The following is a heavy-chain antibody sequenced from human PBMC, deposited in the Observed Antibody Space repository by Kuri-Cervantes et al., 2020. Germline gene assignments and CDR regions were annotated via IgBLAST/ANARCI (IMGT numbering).Heavy chain of an antibody. D-gene: IGHD1-7*01. V-gene: IGHV1-8*01. CDR1: GYTFTSYD. Sequence: ASVKVSCKASGYTFTSYDINWVRQATGQGLEWMGWMNPNSGNTGYAQKLQGRVTMTRNTSISTAYMELRSLRSDDTAVYYCARGRTQNWFDPWGQRTLVTVSS. CDR3: ARGRTQNWFDP. CDR2: MNPNSGNT. J-gene: IGHJ5*02.